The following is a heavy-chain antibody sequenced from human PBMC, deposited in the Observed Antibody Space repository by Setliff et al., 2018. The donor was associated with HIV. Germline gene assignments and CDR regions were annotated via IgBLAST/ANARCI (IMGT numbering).Heavy chain of an antibody. J-gene: IGHJ6*03. CDR1: GFNFRTYS. Sequence: GGSLRLSCAASGFNFRTYSMNWVRQAPGKGLEWVASISSSTAAIDYADSVKGRFAISRDNTGNSLYLQMNSLRVEDTAMYYCARGRRPVDVVSTIIRYYYYMGVWGKGTTVTVSS. CDR3: ARGRRPVDVVSTIIRYYYYMGV. V-gene: IGHV3-21*04. D-gene: IGHD5-12*01. CDR2: ISSSTAAI.